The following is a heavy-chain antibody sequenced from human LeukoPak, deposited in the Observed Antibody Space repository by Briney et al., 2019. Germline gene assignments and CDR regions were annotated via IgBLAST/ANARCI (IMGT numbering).Heavy chain of an antibody. CDR3: ARGLVGLTPHAGVFEI. D-gene: IGHD1-26*01. CDR2: IYHSGST. V-gene: IGHV4-4*02. J-gene: IGHJ3*02. CDR1: GGSISSSNW. Sequence: SGTLSLTCAVSGGSISSSNWWSWVRQPPGKGLEWIGEIYHSGSTNYNPSLKSRVTISVDKSKNQFSLKLSSVTAADTAVYYCARGLVGLTPHAGVFEIWGQGTKVTVSS.